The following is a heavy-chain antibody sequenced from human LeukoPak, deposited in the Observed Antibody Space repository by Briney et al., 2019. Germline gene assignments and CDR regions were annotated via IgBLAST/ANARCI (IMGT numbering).Heavy chain of an antibody. CDR3: VKDRSGTYTLGY. J-gene: IGHJ4*02. V-gene: IGHV3-30-3*01. CDR2: ISDDGSRQ. Sequence: GRSLRLSCAACGFTFSNYPIHWGRQAPGKGLEWVAFISDDGSRQHYADSVKGRFTISRDNSKNTLNLQMNSLRAEDTAVYYCVKDRSGTYTLGYWGQGTLVTVSS. CDR1: GFTFSNYP. D-gene: IGHD3-10*01.